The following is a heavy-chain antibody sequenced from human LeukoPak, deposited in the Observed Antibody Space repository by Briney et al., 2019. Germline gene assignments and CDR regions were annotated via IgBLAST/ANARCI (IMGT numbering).Heavy chain of an antibody. CDR2: IYYSGST. CDR1: GGSISSYY. D-gene: IGHD1-7*01. CDR3: ARTTGTTDDVWFDP. J-gene: IGHJ5*02. Sequence: PSETLSLTCTVSGGSISSYYWSWIRQPPGKGLEWIGYIYYSGSTNYNPSLKSRVTISVDTSKNQFSLKLSSVTAADTAVYYCARTTGTTDDVWFDPWGQGTLVTVSS. V-gene: IGHV4-59*01.